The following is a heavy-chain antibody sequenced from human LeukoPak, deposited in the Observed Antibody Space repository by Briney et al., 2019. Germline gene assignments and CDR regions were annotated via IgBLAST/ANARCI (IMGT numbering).Heavy chain of an antibody. V-gene: IGHV1-18*01. CDR1: GYTFNSYG. Sequence: ASVKVSCKASGYTFNSYGISWVRQAPGQGLEWMGWISAHNGNTNYEEKVQGRVTMTTDTSTSTAYMELRSLRSDDTAVYYCARDEQYYFDYWGQGTLVTVSS. D-gene: IGHD1/OR15-1a*01. CDR3: ARDEQYYFDY. J-gene: IGHJ4*02. CDR2: ISAHNGNT.